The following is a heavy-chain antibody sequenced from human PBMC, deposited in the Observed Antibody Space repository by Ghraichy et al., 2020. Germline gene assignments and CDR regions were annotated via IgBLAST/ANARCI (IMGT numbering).Heavy chain of an antibody. J-gene: IGHJ3*02. CDR3: ARGIGWELLSAFDI. CDR2: IYHSGST. CDR1: GGSISSGGYS. D-gene: IGHD1-26*01. V-gene: IGHV4-30-2*01. Sequence: SLNISCAVSGGSISSGGYSWSWIRQPPEKGLEWIGYIYHSGSTYYNPSLKSRVTISVDRSKNQFSLKLSSVTAADTAVYYCARGIGWELLSAFDIWGQGTMVTVSS.